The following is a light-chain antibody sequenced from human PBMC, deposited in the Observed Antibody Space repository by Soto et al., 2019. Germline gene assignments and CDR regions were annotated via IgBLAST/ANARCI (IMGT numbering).Light chain of an antibody. Sequence: EIVLTHSPATLSLSPLEGTNLXTRASQSVSSYLAWYQQKPGQAPRLLIYDASNRATGIPARFSGSGSGTDFTLTISSLEPEDFAVYYCQQFSSYPLTFGGGTKVDIK. V-gene: IGKV3-11*01. CDR1: QSVSSY. CDR3: QQFSSYPLT. J-gene: IGKJ4*01. CDR2: DAS.